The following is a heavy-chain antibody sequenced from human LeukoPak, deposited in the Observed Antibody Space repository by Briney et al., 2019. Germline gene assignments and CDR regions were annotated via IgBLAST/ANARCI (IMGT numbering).Heavy chain of an antibody. V-gene: IGHV3-30*18. CDR2: ISYDGSNK. D-gene: IGHD4-23*01. CDR1: GFTFSSYG. Sequence: GGSLRLSCAASGFTFSSYGMHWVRQAPGKGLEWVAVISYDGSNKYYADSVKGRFTISRDNSKNTLYLQMNSLRAEDTAVYYCAKGTTTVVTLGYWGQGTLVTVSS. CDR3: AKGTTTVVTLGY. J-gene: IGHJ4*02.